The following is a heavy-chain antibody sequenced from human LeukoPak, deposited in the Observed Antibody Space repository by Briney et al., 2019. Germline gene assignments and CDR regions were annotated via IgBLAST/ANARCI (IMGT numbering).Heavy chain of an antibody. V-gene: IGHV3-74*03. CDR3: TRAGYSSGFDS. CDR2: INSDGYSI. CDR1: GFTFSGYW. J-gene: IGHJ5*01. D-gene: IGHD6-19*01. Sequence: GGSLRLSCAASGFTFSGYWMHWVRQAPGKGLVWVSRINSDGYSITYADYVKGRFTIYRDNAKNTLYLQMNSLIAEDTAVYFCTRAGYSSGFDSWGEGTLVTVSS.